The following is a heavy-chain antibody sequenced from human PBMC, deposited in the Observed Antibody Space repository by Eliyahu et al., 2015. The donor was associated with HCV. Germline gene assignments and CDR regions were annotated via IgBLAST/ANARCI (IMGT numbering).Heavy chain of an antibody. CDR3: ATANWGNGMDV. Sequence: QLHLQESGSGLVKPSQTLSLTCAVSGDSISSGGYSLNWIRQPPGKGLEWIGHIYNSGGIYYNPSLKSRVTISVDKSKSQFSLKLSSLTAADTAVYYCATANWGNGMDVWGKGTPVTVSS. CDR1: GDSISSGGYS. D-gene: IGHD7-27*01. V-gene: IGHV4-30-2*01. CDR2: IYNSGGI. J-gene: IGHJ6*04.